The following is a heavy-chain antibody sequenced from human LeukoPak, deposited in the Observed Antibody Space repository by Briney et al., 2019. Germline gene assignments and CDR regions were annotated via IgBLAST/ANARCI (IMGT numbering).Heavy chain of an antibody. J-gene: IGHJ5*02. CDR3: ARDSRYHSGWGSYQPYWFDP. Sequence: GGSLRLSCAASGFTFNLYWIHWVRQPPGKGLEWLSRISDDGTTTNYADSVKGRFTISRDNAKNTLYLQMHSLRVDDTAVYYCARDSRYHSGWGSYQPYWFDPWGQGTLVTLS. D-gene: IGHD3-10*01. V-gene: IGHV3-74*01. CDR1: GFTFNLYW. CDR2: ISDDGTTT.